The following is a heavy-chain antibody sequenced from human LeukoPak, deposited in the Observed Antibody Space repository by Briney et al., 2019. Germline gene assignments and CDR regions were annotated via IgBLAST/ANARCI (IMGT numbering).Heavy chain of an antibody. CDR2: ISYDGNNK. Sequence: GVSLSLSCAPSGFTFSNYGMRWVGQAPCTGLGWVALISYDGNNKYYADSVKGPFTISRDNSKNTLYLQMDSLRVEGTAMYYCAKVATPYSSSWFNFDYWGQGTLVTVSS. D-gene: IGHD6-13*01. CDR3: AKVATPYSSSWFNFDY. CDR1: GFTFSNYG. V-gene: IGHV3-30*18. J-gene: IGHJ4*02.